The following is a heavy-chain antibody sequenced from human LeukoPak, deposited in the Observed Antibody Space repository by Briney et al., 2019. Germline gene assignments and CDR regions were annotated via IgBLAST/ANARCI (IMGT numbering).Heavy chain of an antibody. J-gene: IGHJ4*02. V-gene: IGHV3-23*01. CDR2: ISGSGGST. D-gene: IGHD3-22*01. CDR1: GFTFSSYG. Sequence: PGGSLRLSCAASGFTFSSYGMSWVRQAPGKGLEWVSAISGSGGSTYYADSVKGRFTISRDNSKNTLYLQMNSLRAEDTAVYYCAKGYSGYGSFDYWGQGTLVTVSS. CDR3: AKGYSGYGSFDY.